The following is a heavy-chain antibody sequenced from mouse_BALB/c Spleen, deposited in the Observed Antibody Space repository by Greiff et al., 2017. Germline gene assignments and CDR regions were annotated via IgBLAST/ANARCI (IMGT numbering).Heavy chain of an antibody. V-gene: IGHV5-9-4*01. D-gene: IGHD3-1*01. J-gene: IGHJ3*01. CDR3: ATGALAY. Sequence: DVQLVESGGGLVKPGGSLKLSCAASGFTFSSYAMSWVRQSPEKRLEWVAEISSGGSYTYYPDTVTGRFTISRDNAKNTLYLEMSSLRSEDTAMYYCATGALAYWGQGTLVTVSA. CDR1: GFTFSSYA. CDR2: ISSGGSYT.